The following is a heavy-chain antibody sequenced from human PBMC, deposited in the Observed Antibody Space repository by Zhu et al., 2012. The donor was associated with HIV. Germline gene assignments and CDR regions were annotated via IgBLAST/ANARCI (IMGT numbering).Heavy chain of an antibody. CDR2: ISGSGGST. CDR1: GFTFSSYA. J-gene: IGHJ1*01. V-gene: IGHV3-23*01. CDR3: AKGPTRHYYDSSAYYFAEYFQH. D-gene: IGHD3-22*01. Sequence: EVQLLESGGGLVQPGGSLRLSCAASGFTFSSYAMSWVRQAPGKGLEWVSTISGSGGSTFYADSAKGRFTISRDNSKNTLYLQMNSLRAEDTAVYFCAKGPTRHYYDSSAYYFAEYFQHWGQGTLVTVSS.